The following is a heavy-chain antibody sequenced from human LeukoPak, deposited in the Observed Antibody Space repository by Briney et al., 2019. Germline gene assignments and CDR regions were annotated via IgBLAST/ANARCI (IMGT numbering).Heavy chain of an antibody. D-gene: IGHD3-3*01. CDR2: ISSSSSYI. J-gene: IGHJ5*02. CDR1: GFTFSSYS. V-gene: IGHV3-21*04. CDR3: VKDFGSTISNWFDP. Sequence: GGSLRLSCAASGFTFSSYSMNWVRQAPGKGLEWVSSISSSSSYIYYADSVKGRFTISRDNSTNTLHLQMNSLRAEDTAVYYCVKDFGSTISNWFDPWGQGTLVIVSS.